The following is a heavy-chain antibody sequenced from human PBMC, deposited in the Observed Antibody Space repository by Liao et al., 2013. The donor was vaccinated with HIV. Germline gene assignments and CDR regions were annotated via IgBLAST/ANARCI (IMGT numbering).Heavy chain of an antibody. CDR1: GGSISSGSYY. D-gene: IGHD5-12*01. CDR3: ARRPPPVVTTIRYF. CDR2: IYTSGST. V-gene: IGHV4-61*02. Sequence: QVQLQESGPGLVKPSQTLSLTCTVSGGSISSGSYYWSWIRQPAGKGLEWIGRIYTSGSTNYSPSLKSRVTISGDTSKNQFSLKLSSVTAADTAVYYCARRPPPVVTTIRYF. J-gene: IGHJ2*01.